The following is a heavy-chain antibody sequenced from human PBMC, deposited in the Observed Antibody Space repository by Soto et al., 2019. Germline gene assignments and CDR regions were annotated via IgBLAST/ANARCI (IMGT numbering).Heavy chain of an antibody. CDR3: AIRVTRTSCYISFGMDV. D-gene: IGHD2-2*02. CDR1: GYSFTSDW. J-gene: IGHJ6*02. V-gene: IGHV5-10-1*01. Sequence: GESLKISCKGSGYSFTSDWISWVRQMPGKGREWMGRIDPSDSYTNYSPSFQGHVTISADKSISTAYLQWSSLKASDTAMYYCAIRVTRTSCYISFGMDVWGQGTTVTVSS. CDR2: IDPSDSYT.